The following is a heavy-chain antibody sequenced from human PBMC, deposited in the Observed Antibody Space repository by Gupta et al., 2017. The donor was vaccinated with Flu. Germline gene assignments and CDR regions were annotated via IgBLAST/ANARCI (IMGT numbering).Heavy chain of an antibody. CDR2: ISSSAST. CDR3: ARGHWDN. J-gene: IGHJ4*02. CDR1: GFTFSSYD. Sequence: AASGFTFSSYDMSWVRQAPGRGLEWVSFISSSASTYYGDPVRGRFTISRDIAKNSLYLQMSGLRDEDTAVYYCARGHWDNWGQGTLVPVSS. V-gene: IGHV3-48*03.